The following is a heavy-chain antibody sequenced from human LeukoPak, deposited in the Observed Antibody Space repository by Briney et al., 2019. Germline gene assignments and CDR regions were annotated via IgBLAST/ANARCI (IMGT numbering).Heavy chain of an antibody. CDR3: ARKPPYYDILTGPFDY. V-gene: IGHV4-39*01. D-gene: IGHD3-9*01. J-gene: IGHJ4*02. CDR2: IYYSGST. CDR1: GGSISSGSYY. Sequence: SETLSLTCTVSGGSISSGSYYWGWIRQPPGKGLEWIGSIYYSGSTYYNPSLKSRVTISVDTSKNQFSLKLSSVTAADTAVYYCARKPPYYDILTGPFDYWGQGTLVTVSS.